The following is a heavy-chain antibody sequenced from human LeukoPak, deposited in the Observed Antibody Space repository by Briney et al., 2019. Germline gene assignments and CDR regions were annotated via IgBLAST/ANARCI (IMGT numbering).Heavy chain of an antibody. Sequence: GGSLRLSCAASGFTFSNYGMHWVRQGPGQGLEWVAVIWHDGSNKYYADSVKGRFTISRDNSRNTVYLQMNNLRAEDTAVYYCANNFDYWGRGTLVTVSS. CDR2: IWHDGSNK. J-gene: IGHJ4*02. CDR3: ANNFDY. CDR1: GFTFSNYG. V-gene: IGHV3-33*06.